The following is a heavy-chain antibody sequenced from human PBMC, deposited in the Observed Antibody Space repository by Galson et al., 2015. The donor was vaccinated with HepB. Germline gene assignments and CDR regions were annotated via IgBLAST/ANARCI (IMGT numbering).Heavy chain of an antibody. J-gene: IGHJ4*02. CDR2: INTGNGNT. CDR3: ARDSGKGFYNYY. V-gene: IGHV1-3*04. D-gene: IGHD5-24*01. CDR1: GYTFNKYA. Sequence: SCKASGYTFNKYAIHWVRRAPGQRLEWMGWINTGNGNTQYSQRFQGRVTITRDTSASTAYMELSSLTSEDTAVYHCARDSGKGFYNYYWGQGTLVTVSS.